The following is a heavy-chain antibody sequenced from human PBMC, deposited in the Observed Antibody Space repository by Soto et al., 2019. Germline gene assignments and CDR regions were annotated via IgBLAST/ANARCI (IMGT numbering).Heavy chain of an antibody. CDR2: ISSGGST. D-gene: IGHD5-12*01. CDR3: ARNRDGYNYVDY. J-gene: IGHJ4*02. Sequence: GGSLRLSCEASGFTLSSYSMSWARQAPGQGLEWVSYISSGGSTYYAESVKGRFTISRDNSKNTVYLQMNRLRAGDTALYYCARNRDGYNYVDYWGQGTQVTVSS. V-gene: IGHV3-53*01. CDR1: GFTLSSYS.